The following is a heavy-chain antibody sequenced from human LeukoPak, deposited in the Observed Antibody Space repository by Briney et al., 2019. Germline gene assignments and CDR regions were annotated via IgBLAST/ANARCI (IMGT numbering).Heavy chain of an antibody. J-gene: IGHJ4*02. Sequence: GGSLRLSCAASGFTFSSYGMSWVRQAPGKGLEWVSTVGGGGDNTYYTDSVKGRFTISRDNAKNSLYLQMNSLRAEDTAVYYCASRLIAAAGTNYWGQGTLVTVSS. CDR1: GFTFSSYG. CDR2: VGGGGDNT. V-gene: IGHV3-23*01. D-gene: IGHD6-13*01. CDR3: ASRLIAAAGTNY.